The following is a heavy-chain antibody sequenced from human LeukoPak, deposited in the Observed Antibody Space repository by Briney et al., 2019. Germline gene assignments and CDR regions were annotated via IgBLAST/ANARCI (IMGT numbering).Heavy chain of an antibody. V-gene: IGHV1-3*01. D-gene: IGHD2-21*02. Sequence: GASVKVSCRASGYTFTGYYMHWVRQAPGQRLEWMGWINAGNGNTKYSQKFQGRVTITRDTSASTAYMELSSLRSEDTAVYYCARDIADSYFGYWGQGTLVTVSS. J-gene: IGHJ4*02. CDR2: INAGNGNT. CDR1: GYTFTGYY. CDR3: ARDIADSYFGY.